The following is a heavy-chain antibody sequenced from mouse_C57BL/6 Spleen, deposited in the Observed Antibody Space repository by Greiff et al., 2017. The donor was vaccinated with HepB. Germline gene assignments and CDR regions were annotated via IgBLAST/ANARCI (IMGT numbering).Heavy chain of an antibody. Sequence: DVHLVESGGGLVQPGGSMKLSCVASGFTFSNYWMNWVRQSPEKGLEWVAQIRLKSDNYATHYAESVKGRFTISRDDSKSSVYLQMNNLRAEDTVIYYCTVPPYYYGSKGFAYWGQGTLVTVSA. CDR3: TVPPYYYGSKGFAY. V-gene: IGHV6-3*01. CDR2: IRLKSDNYAT. J-gene: IGHJ3*01. CDR1: GFTFSNYW. D-gene: IGHD1-1*01.